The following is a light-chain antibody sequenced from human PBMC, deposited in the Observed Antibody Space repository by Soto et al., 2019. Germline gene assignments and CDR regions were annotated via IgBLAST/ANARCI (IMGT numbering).Light chain of an antibody. J-gene: IGKJ4*01. CDR1: QSISSW. CDR2: KAS. Sequence: DIQMTQSPSTLSASVGDRVTITCRASQSISSWLAWYQQKPGKAPNLLIYKASSLESGVPSRFSGSGSGRDFPLNISSLQPDDFATYYCQQYNSYPLTFGGGTKVEIK. CDR3: QQYNSYPLT. V-gene: IGKV1-5*03.